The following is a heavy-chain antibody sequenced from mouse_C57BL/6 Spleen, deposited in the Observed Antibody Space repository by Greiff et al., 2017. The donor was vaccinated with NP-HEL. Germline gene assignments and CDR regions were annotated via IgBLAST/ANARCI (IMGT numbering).Heavy chain of an antibody. V-gene: IGHV1-61*01. J-gene: IGHJ3*01. CDR3: ARGDGYYYGSSPPGFAY. Sequence: QVQLQQPGAELVRPGSSVKLSCKASGYTFTSYWMDWVKQRPGQGLEWIGNIYPSDSETHYNQKFKDKATLTVDKSSSTAYMQLSSLTSEDSAVYYCARGDGYYYGSSPPGFAYWGQGTLVTVSA. CDR1: GYTFTSYW. D-gene: IGHD1-1*01. CDR2: IYPSDSET.